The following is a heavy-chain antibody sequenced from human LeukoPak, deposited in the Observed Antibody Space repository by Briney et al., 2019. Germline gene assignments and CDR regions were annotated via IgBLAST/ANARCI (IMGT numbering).Heavy chain of an antibody. D-gene: IGHD2-15*01. V-gene: IGHV3-30*02. J-gene: IGHJ3*02. Sequence: PGGSLRLSCAASGFTFSSYGMHWVRQAPGKGLEWVAFIRYDGSNKYYADSVKGRFTISRDNSKNTLYLQMNSLRAEDTAVYYCAKDLRVVVAAAWEIDAFDIWGQGTMVTVSS. CDR1: GFTFSSYG. CDR3: AKDLRVVVAAAWEIDAFDI. CDR2: IRYDGSNK.